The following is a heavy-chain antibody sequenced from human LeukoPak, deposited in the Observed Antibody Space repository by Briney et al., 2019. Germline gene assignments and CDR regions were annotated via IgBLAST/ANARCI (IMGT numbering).Heavy chain of an antibody. D-gene: IGHD4-23*01. J-gene: IGHJ4*02. CDR3: AREDDYGSNSYDY. Sequence: ASVKVSCKASGYTFTGYYIHWVRQPPGQGLEWMGWVNPNSGGTNYAQKFQGRVTMTRDTSISTAYMELSRLRSDDTAVYYCAREDDYGSNSYDYWGQGSLVTVSS. CDR2: VNPNSGGT. CDR1: GYTFTGYY. V-gene: IGHV1-2*02.